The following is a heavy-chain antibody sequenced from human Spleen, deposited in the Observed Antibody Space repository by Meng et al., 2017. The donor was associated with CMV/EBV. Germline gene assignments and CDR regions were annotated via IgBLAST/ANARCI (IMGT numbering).Heavy chain of an antibody. Sequence: ASVKVSCKASGYTFTGYYMHWVRQAPGQGLEWMGRINPNSGGTNYAQKFQGRVTMTRDTSISTAYMELSRLRSDDTAVYYCARSYCSSTSCLLYYYYGMDVWGQGTTVTVSS. CDR3: ARSYCSSTSCLLYYYYGMDV. D-gene: IGHD2-2*01. J-gene: IGHJ6*02. V-gene: IGHV1-2*06. CDR2: INPNSGGT. CDR1: GYTFTGYY.